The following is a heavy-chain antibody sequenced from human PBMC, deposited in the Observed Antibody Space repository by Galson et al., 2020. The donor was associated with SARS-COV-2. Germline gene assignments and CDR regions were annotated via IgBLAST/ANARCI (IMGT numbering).Heavy chain of an antibody. V-gene: IGHV3-23*01. J-gene: IGHJ4*02. CDR3: AKDLEGYGSGVYFRFCDY. CDR2: NIGNGVET. CDR1: GINFSRQA. Sequence: GESLKISCVTSGINFSRQALGWVRQAPGKGLEWVSVNIGNGVETGHSGSVKGRFTISRDNSKNTLYPQMKSLRAEDTALYYCAKDLEGYGSGVYFRFCDYCGQGTLVADSS. D-gene: IGHD3-10*01.